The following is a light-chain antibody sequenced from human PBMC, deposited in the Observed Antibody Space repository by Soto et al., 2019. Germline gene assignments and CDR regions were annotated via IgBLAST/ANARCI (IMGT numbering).Light chain of an antibody. V-gene: IGLV2-23*01. Sequence: QSVLTQPASVSGSPGQSITISCTGISSDVGIYNLVSWYQLHPGKAPKLMIYEASKRPSGVSNRFSGSKSVNTASLTISGLQAEDEADYYCCSYAGSGSFYVFGTGTKLTVL. CDR2: EAS. CDR1: SSDVGIYNL. J-gene: IGLJ1*01. CDR3: CSYAGSGSFYV.